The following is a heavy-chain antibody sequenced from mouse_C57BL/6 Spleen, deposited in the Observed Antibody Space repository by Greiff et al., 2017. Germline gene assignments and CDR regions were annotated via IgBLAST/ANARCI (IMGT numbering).Heavy chain of an antibody. CDR1: GFNIKNTY. Sequence: VQLQQSVAELVRPGASVKLSCTASGFNIKNTYMHWVKQRPEQGLEWIGRIDPANGNTKYAPTFPGKATITADPSSNTAYLQLSSLTSEDTAIYYCARRGDYSNYPYYAMDYWGQGTSVTVSS. CDR2: IDPANGNT. CDR3: ARRGDYSNYPYYAMDY. V-gene: IGHV14-3*01. J-gene: IGHJ4*01. D-gene: IGHD2-5*01.